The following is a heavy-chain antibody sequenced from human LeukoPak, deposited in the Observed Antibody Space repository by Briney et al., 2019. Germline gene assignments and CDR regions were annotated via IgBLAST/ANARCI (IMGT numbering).Heavy chain of an antibody. CDR3: ASGYSSSWYVY. CDR2: INSYSGNT. CDR1: GYTFTSYS. V-gene: IGHV1-18*01. Sequence: GASVKVSCKASGYTFTSYSISWVRQAPGQGLEWVAWINSYSGNTDYAQKLQGRVTMTTDTSTSTAYMELRSLRSDDTAVYYCASGYSSSWYVYWGQGTLVTVSS. J-gene: IGHJ4*02. D-gene: IGHD6-13*01.